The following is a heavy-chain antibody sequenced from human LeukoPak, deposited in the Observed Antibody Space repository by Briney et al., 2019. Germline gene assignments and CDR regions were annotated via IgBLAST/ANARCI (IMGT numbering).Heavy chain of an antibody. Sequence: GGSLRLSCAASGFTFSSYGMHWVRQAPGKGPEWVAVIWYDGSNKYYADSVKGRFTISRDNSKNTLYLQMNSLRAKDTAVYYCASDFSGSYGTDYWGQGTLVTVSS. D-gene: IGHD1-26*01. CDR1: GFTFSSYG. J-gene: IGHJ4*02. V-gene: IGHV3-33*01. CDR3: ASDFSGSYGTDY. CDR2: IWYDGSNK.